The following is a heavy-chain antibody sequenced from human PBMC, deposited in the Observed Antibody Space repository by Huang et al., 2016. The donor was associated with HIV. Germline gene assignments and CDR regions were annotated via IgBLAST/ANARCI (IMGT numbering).Heavy chain of an antibody. D-gene: IGHD2-2*01. J-gene: IGHJ6*02. Sequence: EVQLVESGGGLVKPGGSLRLSCAASGFTFSNAWMSWVRQGPGEGLECVGRIKRKTDGGATDYAAPVKGRFTISRDDSKKTLYLKMNSLKSEDTAVYYCSSGSTSSPDYYYYYGMEVWGQGTTVTVSS. CDR2: IKRKTDGGAT. CDR1: GFTFSNAW. V-gene: IGHV3-15*01. CDR3: SSGSTSSPDYYYYYGMEV.